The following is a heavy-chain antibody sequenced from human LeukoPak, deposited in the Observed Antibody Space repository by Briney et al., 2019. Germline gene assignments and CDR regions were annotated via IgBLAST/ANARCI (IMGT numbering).Heavy chain of an antibody. CDR1: GYSFTSYW. CDR3: ALTGYSSGWYVGYFQH. D-gene: IGHD6-19*01. J-gene: IGHJ1*01. Sequence: GESLKISCKGSGYSFTSYWIAWVRQMPGKGLEWMGIIHPSDSDTRYSPSFQGQVTISADKSISTAYLQWRSLKASDTAIYYCALTGYSSGWYVGYFQHWGQGTLVTVSA. V-gene: IGHV5-51*01. CDR2: IHPSDSDT.